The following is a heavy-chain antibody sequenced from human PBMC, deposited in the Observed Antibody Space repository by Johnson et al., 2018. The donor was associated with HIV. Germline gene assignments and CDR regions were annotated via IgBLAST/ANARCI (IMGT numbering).Heavy chain of an antibody. D-gene: IGHD1-26*01. CDR3: ARDKGEYYDAFDI. Sequence: VQLVESGGGLVQPGGSLRLSCAASGFTVSSNYMSWVRQAPGKGLEWVSVIYSGGSTYYADSVKGRFTISRDNSKNTLYLQMNSLRAEDTAVYYCARDKGEYYDAFDIWGQGTIVTVSS. CDR1: GFTVSSNY. J-gene: IGHJ3*02. CDR2: IYSGGST. V-gene: IGHV3-66*02.